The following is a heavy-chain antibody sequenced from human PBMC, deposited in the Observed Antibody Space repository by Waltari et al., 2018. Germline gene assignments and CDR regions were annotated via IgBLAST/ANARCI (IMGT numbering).Heavy chain of an antibody. V-gene: IGHV3-23*01. D-gene: IGHD2-15*01. CDR3: TSWRVVAGTGWFDS. CDR2: IRNSGGNT. Sequence: EVQLLESGGGLVQPGGSLRLSCAASGFGFSNYEMAWVRQAPGKGLEWVSGIRNSGGNTYYGDSVKGRFAISRDNSRNTLHLQMNGLRAEDTAIYYCTSWRVVAGTGWFDSWGQGTLVTVSS. CDR1: GFGFSNYE. J-gene: IGHJ5*01.